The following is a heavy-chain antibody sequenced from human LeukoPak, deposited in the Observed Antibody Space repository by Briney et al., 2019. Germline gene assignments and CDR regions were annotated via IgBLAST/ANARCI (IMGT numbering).Heavy chain of an antibody. D-gene: IGHD6-6*01. CDR2: ISYDGSNK. Sequence: PGRSLRLSCAASGFTFSRNAMHWVRQAPGKGLEWVTVISYDGSNKYYSDSVKGRLTISRDNSKNTLYLQMNSLRGEDTAVYYCAREEYSNSRGVFDIWGQGTMVTVSS. J-gene: IGHJ3*02. CDR1: GFTFSRNA. CDR3: AREEYSNSRGVFDI. V-gene: IGHV3-30*04.